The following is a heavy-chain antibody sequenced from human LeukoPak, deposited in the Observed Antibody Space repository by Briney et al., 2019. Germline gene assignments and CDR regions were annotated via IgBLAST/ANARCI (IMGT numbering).Heavy chain of an antibody. V-gene: IGHV4-4*02. Sequence: PSETLSLTCGVSGGSITNTNYWTWVRQPPGKGLEWIGEVNLQGSANYNPSLMGRVAISVDTSENHISLQLTSVTAADTAVYYCAREGGPYRPLDYSGQGTLVTVSS. CDR3: AREGGPYRPLDY. CDR2: VNLQGSA. J-gene: IGHJ4*02. CDR1: GGSITNTNY.